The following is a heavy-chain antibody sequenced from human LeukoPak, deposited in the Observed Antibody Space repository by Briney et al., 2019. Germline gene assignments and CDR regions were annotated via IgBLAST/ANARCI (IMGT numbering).Heavy chain of an antibody. CDR1: GGSFSGYY. D-gene: IGHD3-3*01. CDR2: IYDSGST. CDR3: AKEEWTSGAFDI. J-gene: IGHJ3*02. Sequence: SETLSLTFAVYGGSFSGYYWSWIRQPPGKGLEWIGYIYDSGSTYYNPSLKSRVTISVDSSKNQFSLKLSSVTAADTAVYYCAKEEWTSGAFDIWGQGTMVTVSS. V-gene: IGHV4-34*09.